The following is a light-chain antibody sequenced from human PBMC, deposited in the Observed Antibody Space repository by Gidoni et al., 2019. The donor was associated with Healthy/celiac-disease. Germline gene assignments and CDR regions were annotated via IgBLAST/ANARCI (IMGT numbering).Light chain of an antibody. V-gene: IGKV3-11*01. CDR2: DAS. Sequence: EIALTQSPATLPLSPGERATLSCRASQSVSSYLAWYQQKPGKAPRLLIYDASNRATGIPARFSGSGSGTDFTLTISSLEPEDFAVYYCQQRSTLFGGGTKVEIK. J-gene: IGKJ4*01. CDR1: QSVSSY. CDR3: QQRSTL.